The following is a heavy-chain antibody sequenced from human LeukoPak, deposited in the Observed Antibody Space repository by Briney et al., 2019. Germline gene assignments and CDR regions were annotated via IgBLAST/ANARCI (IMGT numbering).Heavy chain of an antibody. CDR1: GGSFSGYY. J-gene: IGHJ4*02. CDR2: INHSGST. CDR3: ARAPQWLAYKHYFDY. D-gene: IGHD6-19*01. Sequence: ASETLSLTCAVYGGSFSGYYWSWIRQPPGKGLEWIGEINHSGSTNYNPSLKSRVTISVDTSKNQFSLKLSSVTAADTAVYYCARAPQWLAYKHYFDYWGQGTLVTVSS. V-gene: IGHV4-34*01.